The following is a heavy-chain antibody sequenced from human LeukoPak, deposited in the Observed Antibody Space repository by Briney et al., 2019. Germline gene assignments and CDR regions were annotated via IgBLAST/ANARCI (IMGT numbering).Heavy chain of an antibody. Sequence: TLSLXCTVSGGSISSGSYYWSWIRQPAGKGPEWIGRIYTSGSTNYNPSLKSRVTISVDTSKNQFSLKLSSVTAADTAVYYCARGLYGDYGDYWGQGTLVTVSS. CDR1: GGSISSGSYY. J-gene: IGHJ4*02. V-gene: IGHV4-61*02. D-gene: IGHD4-17*01. CDR3: ARGLYGDYGDY. CDR2: IYTSGST.